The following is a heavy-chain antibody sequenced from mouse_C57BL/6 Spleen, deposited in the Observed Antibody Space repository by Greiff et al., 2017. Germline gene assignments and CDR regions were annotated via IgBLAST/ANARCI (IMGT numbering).Heavy chain of an antibody. J-gene: IGHJ2*01. Sequence: EVKLQEYGGGLVKPGGSLKLSCAASGFTFSSYAMSWVRQTPEKRLEWVATISDGGSYTYYPDNVKGRFTISRDNAKNNLYLQMSHLKSEDTAMYYCARDLLGRGDYFDYWGQGTTLTVSS. V-gene: IGHV5-4*01. D-gene: IGHD4-1*01. CDR2: ISDGGSYT. CDR3: ARDLLGRGDYFDY. CDR1: GFTFSSYA.